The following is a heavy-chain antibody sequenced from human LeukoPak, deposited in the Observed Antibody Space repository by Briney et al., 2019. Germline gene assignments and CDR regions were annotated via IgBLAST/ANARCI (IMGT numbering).Heavy chain of an antibody. CDR2: IKSDGSST. CDR3: ARDQPGPEAFDI. Sequence: GGSLRLSCAASGFTFSNYWMHWVRQAPGKGLVWVSHIKSDGSSTSYADSVKGRSTISTDNAKNTVYLQMNSLRAEDTAVYYCARDQPGPEAFDIWGQGTMVTVSS. J-gene: IGHJ3*02. V-gene: IGHV3-74*01. D-gene: IGHD1-14*01. CDR1: GFTFSNYW.